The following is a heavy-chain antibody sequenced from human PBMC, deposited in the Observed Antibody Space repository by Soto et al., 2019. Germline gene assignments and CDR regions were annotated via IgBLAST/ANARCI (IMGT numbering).Heavy chain of an antibody. CDR2: INPASQLR. V-gene: IGHV1-69*09. Sequence: QVQLLQSGTEVKRPGSSVKVSCRASGVSFNSYGFAWVRQAPGRGLEWVGKINPASQLRNYQQSLQGRVTITADTSTRTAYMELSGLTSEDAAVYYCARMKLARLDPWGQGTRVTVS. CDR1: GVSFNSYG. CDR3: ARMKLARLDP. J-gene: IGHJ5*02.